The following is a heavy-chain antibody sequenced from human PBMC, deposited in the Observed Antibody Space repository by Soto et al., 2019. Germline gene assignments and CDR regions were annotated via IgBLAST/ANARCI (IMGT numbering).Heavy chain of an antibody. Sequence: QVQLQESGPGLVKPSQTLSLTCTVSGDSISRSGSYWSWIRQHPGKGLEWIGYIYHRGSTYYNPSLKSRVTISEDTSKNQFALKLTSVTAADTAVYYCARGLQLGYWGQGTQVTVSS. CDR3: ARGLQLGY. J-gene: IGHJ4*02. V-gene: IGHV4-31*03. CDR2: IYHRGST. CDR1: GDSISRSGSY.